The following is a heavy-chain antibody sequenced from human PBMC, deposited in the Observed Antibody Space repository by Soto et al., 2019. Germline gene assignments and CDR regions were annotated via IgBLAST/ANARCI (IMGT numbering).Heavy chain of an antibody. CDR1: GLTFSNYA. J-gene: IGHJ6*04. CDR3: AKDTAAMVSLGMDV. CDR2: ISGSGDNT. V-gene: IGHV3-23*01. D-gene: IGHD5-18*01. Sequence: EVQLLESGGDLVQPGKPLRLSCAASGLTFSNYAMNWARQAPGKGLEWVYGISGSGDNTYYAYSLKGRFTISRDNSKNTLYLPMNSLRAEDTAIYYCAKDTAAMVSLGMDVWGKGTTVTVSS.